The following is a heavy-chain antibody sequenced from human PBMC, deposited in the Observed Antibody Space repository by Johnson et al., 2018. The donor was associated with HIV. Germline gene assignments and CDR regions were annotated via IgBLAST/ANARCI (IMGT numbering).Heavy chain of an antibody. CDR3: AKGLGGAFDI. D-gene: IGHD3-16*01. CDR1: GFIVSSNY. J-gene: IGHJ3*02. Sequence: VQLMESGGGLVQPGGSLRLSCAASGFIVSSNYMNWVRQAPGKGLEWVAVISYDGKDKYYADSVKGRFTSSRDNSKNTLYLQMNSLRPEDTAVYYCAKGLGGAFDIWGQGTMVTVSS. V-gene: IGHV3-30*18. CDR2: ISYDGKDK.